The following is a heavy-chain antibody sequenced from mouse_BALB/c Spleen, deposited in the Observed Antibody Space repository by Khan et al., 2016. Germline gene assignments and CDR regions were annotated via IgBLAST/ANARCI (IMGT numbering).Heavy chain of an antibody. V-gene: IGHV3-2*02. CDR2: ISYSGST. D-gene: IGHD2-1*01. J-gene: IGHJ3*01. Sequence: EVQLQESGPGLVKPSQSLSLTCTVTGYSITSDYAWNWIRQFPGNKLEWMGYISYSGSTSYNPSLKSRISITRDTSKNQFFLQLNSVTTEDTATYYCVREDYGNYAWFAYWGQGTLVTVSA. CDR3: VREDYGNYAWFAY. CDR1: GYSITSDYA.